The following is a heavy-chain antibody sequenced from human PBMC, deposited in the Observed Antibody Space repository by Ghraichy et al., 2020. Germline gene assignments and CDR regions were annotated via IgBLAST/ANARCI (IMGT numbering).Heavy chain of an antibody. CDR1: GYSISSGYY. J-gene: IGHJ4*02. Sequence: SETLSLTCAVSGYSISSGYYWGWIRQPPGKGLGWIGSIYQSGSTSCNPSLKSRVTISVDTSKNQFSLKLSSVTAADTAVYYCASLLTGGVDYWGQGTLVTVSS. D-gene: IGHD7-27*01. CDR3: ASLLTGGVDY. V-gene: IGHV4-38-2*01. CDR2: IYQSGST.